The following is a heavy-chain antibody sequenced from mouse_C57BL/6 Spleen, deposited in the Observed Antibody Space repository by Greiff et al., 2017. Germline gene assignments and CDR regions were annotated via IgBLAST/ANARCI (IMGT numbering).Heavy chain of an antibody. D-gene: IGHD1-1*01. J-gene: IGHJ2*01. V-gene: IGHV1-69*01. CDR2: IDPSDSYT. CDR3: ASNHYGSRYYFDY. CDR1: GYTFTSYW. Sequence: VQLQQPGAELVMPGASVKLSCKASGYTFTSYWMHWVKQRPGQGLEWIGEIDPSDSYTNYNQKFKGKSTLTVDKSYSTAYMQLSSRTSEDSAFYYCASNHYGSRYYFDYWGQGTTLTVSS.